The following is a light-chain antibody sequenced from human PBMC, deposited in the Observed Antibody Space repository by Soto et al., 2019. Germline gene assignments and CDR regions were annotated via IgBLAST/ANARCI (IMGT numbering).Light chain of an antibody. V-gene: IGKV1-39*01. J-gene: IGKJ5*01. CDR3: QQSYSTPPVT. CDR1: QSISSY. Sequence: DLQMTQSPSSLSASVGDRVTITCRASQSISSYLNWYQQKPGKASKLLIYAASSLQSGVPSRFSGSGSGTDFTLTISSLQPEDFATYYCQQSYSTPPVTFGQGTRLEIK. CDR2: AAS.